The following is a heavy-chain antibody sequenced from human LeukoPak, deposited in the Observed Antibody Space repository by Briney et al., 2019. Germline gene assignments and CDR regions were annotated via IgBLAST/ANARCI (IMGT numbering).Heavy chain of an antibody. CDR1: GYTFTTYA. V-gene: IGHV7-4-1*02. J-gene: IGHJ4*02. Sequence: ASVKVSCKASGYTFTTYAMNWVRQAPGQGLEWMGWINTNTGNPTYAQGFTGRFVFSLDTSVSTAYLQISSLKAEDTAVYYCARDYDYVWGSYRLLDYWGQGTLVTVSS. D-gene: IGHD3-16*02. CDR3: ARDYDYVWGSYRLLDY. CDR2: INTNTGNP.